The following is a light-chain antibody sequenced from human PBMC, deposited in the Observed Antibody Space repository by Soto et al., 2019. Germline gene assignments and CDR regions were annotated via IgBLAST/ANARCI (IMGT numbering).Light chain of an antibody. J-gene: IGKJ2*01. V-gene: IGKV3-20*01. CDR3: QQYGSSPPYT. CDR2: GAS. CDR1: QSVSSNY. Sequence: EIVLTQSAGTLSLSPGERATLSCRASQSVSSNYLAWYQQKPGQAPRLLIYGASSRATGIPDRFSGSGSGTDFTLTISRLEPEDFAVYYCQQYGSSPPYTFGQGTKLEIK.